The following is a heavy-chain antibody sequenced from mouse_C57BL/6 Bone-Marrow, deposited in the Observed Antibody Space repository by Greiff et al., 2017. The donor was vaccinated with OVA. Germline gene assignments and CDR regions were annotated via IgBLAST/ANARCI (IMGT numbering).Heavy chain of an antibody. D-gene: IGHD1-1*01. CDR1: GYTFTSYT. V-gene: IGHV1-4*01. Sequence: VQLQQSGAELARPGASVKMSCKASGYTFTSYTMHWVKQRPGQGLEWIGYINPSSGYTKYNQKFKDKATLTADKSSSTAYMQLSSLTSEDSAVYYGARKKKRDYSPFAYWGQGTLVTVSA. J-gene: IGHJ3*01. CDR2: INPSSGYT. CDR3: ARKKKRDYSPFAY.